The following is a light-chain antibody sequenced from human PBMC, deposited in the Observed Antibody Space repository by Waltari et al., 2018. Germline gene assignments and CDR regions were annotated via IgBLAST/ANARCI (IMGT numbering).Light chain of an antibody. V-gene: IGKV1-9*01. J-gene: IGKJ5*01. CDR1: QGIGNY. CDR3: QQRNSYPIT. CDR2: TAS. Sequence: DIQMTQSPSSLSASVGDRVTITCRSSQGIGNYLAWYQQKAGKAPKLLIHTASTLQGGVPSRFSGSGSGTEFTLTISSLQPEDFATYYCQQRNSYPITFGQGTRLEIK.